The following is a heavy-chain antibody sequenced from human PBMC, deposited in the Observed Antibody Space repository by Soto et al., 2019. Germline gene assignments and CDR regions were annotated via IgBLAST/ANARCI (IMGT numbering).Heavy chain of an antibody. D-gene: IGHD6-13*01. CDR2: ISTYNVNT. Sequence: QVQLVQSGAEVKKPGASVKVSCKASGYTFTSYGISWVRRAPGQGLEWMGWISTYNVNTNYAQKLQGRATMTTDTSTSTVYMELRSLTYDDTAVYYCARGSADSDYWGQGTLVTVSS. CDR3: ARGSADSDY. V-gene: IGHV1-18*01. CDR1: GYTFTSYG. J-gene: IGHJ4*02.